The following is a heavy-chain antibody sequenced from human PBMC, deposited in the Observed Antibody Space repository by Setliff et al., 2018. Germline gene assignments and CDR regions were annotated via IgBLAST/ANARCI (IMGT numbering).Heavy chain of an antibody. J-gene: IGHJ4*02. CDR3: AAGLGRDGLVVV. Sequence: SVKVSCKASGFTFTSSAMQWVRQARGQRLEWIGWIIVGSGNTNYAQKFRERVTITRDMSTSTAYMELSSLRSEDTAVYYCAAGLGRDGLVVVWGQGTLVTVSS. CDR2: IIVGSGNT. CDR1: GFTFTSSA. D-gene: IGHD2-21*01. V-gene: IGHV1-58*02.